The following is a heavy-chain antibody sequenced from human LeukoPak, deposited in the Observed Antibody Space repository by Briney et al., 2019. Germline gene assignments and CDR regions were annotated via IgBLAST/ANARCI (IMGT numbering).Heavy chain of an antibody. CDR2: ISYDGSNK. Sequence: QTGRSLRLSCAASGFTFSSYGMHWVRQAPGKGLEWVAVISYDGSNKYYADSVKGRFTISRDNSKNTLYLQMNSLRAEDTAVYYCAKDQEIWGSGSYWLYYYYGMDVWGQGTLVTVSS. D-gene: IGHD3-10*01. V-gene: IGHV3-30*18. J-gene: IGHJ6*02. CDR3: AKDQEIWGSGSYWLYYYYGMDV. CDR1: GFTFSSYG.